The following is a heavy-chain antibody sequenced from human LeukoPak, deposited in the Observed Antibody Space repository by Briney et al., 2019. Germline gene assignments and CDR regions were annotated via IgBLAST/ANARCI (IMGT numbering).Heavy chain of an antibody. V-gene: IGHV5-10-1*01. CDR1: GYSFTRYW. CDR2: IDPGDSYI. D-gene: IGHD6-19*01. J-gene: IGHJ4*02. Sequence: GESLRISCKGSGYSFTRYWISWVRQMPGKGLEWMGRIDPGDSYINYSPSFQGHVTISADKSISTAYPQWSSLKASDTAMYYCARHYSSGSDFDYWGQGTLVTVSS. CDR3: ARHYSSGSDFDY.